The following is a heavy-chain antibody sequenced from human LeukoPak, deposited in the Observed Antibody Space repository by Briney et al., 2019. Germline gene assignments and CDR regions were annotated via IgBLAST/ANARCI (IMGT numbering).Heavy chain of an antibody. CDR1: GFTFSSYG. Sequence: PGGSLRLSCAASGFTFSSYGMHWVRQAPGKGLEWVAVISYDGSNKYYTDSVKGRFTVARDNSKNTLYLQMNSLTVEDTAVYFCARDHSGWDYFDYWGQGTVVSVSS. J-gene: IGHJ4*02. CDR3: ARDHSGWDYFDY. V-gene: IGHV3-30*03. CDR2: ISYDGSNK. D-gene: IGHD1-26*01.